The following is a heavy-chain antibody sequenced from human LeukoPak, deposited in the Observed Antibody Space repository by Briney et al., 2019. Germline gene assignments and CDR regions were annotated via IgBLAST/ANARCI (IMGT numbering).Heavy chain of an antibody. V-gene: IGHV3-23*01. CDR1: GFTFNSYA. CDR2: ISGGGGST. J-gene: IGHJ4*02. D-gene: IGHD1-26*01. CDR3: AKGGKWDVTPFDY. Sequence: GGSLRLSCAASGFTFNSYAMSWVRQAPGKGLEWVSTISGGGGSTYYADSVKGRLTISRDNSKNTLYLQVNSLRAEDTAVYYCAKGGKWDVTPFDYWGQGTLVTVSS.